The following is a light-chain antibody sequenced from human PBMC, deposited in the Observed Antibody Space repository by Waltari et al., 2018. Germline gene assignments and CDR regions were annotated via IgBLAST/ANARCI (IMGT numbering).Light chain of an antibody. CDR2: DAS. CDR1: QSVSSY. J-gene: IGKJ1*01. CDR3: QHYNNFPHA. Sequence: DIVMTQSPATLSVSPGERATLSCRASQSVSSYVVWYQQKPGQAPRLLIYDASTRATGIPARFSGSGSGTEFTLTISSLQSEDFAVYYCQHYNNFPHAFGQGTKVEIK. V-gene: IGKV3-15*01.